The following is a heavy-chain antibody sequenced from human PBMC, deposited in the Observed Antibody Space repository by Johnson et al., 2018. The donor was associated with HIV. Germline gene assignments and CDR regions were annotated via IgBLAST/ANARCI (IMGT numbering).Heavy chain of an antibody. Sequence: QVQLVESGGGVVQPGGSLRLSCAASGFTFSSYGMHWVRQAPGKGLEWVAFTQYDGSNKYYADSVKGRFTISRDNSKKTLFLQMNNLRAEDMAVYFCAKETRDSRSAFDIWGQGTMVTVSS. D-gene: IGHD3-22*01. J-gene: IGHJ3*02. CDR2: TQYDGSNK. CDR1: GFTFSSYG. CDR3: AKETRDSRSAFDI. V-gene: IGHV3-30*02.